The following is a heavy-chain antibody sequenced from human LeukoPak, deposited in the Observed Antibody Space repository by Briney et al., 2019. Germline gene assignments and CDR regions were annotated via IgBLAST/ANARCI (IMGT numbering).Heavy chain of an antibody. V-gene: IGHV4-30-2*01. CDR2: IYHSGST. CDR3: ASFNWNDGSPY. Sequence: PSETLSPTCTVSGGSISSGGYYWSWIRQPPGKGLEWIGYIYHSGSTYYNPSLKSRVTISVDRSKNQFSLKLSSVTAADTAVYYCASFNWNDGSPYWGQGTLVTVSS. CDR1: GGSISSGGYY. J-gene: IGHJ4*02. D-gene: IGHD1-20*01.